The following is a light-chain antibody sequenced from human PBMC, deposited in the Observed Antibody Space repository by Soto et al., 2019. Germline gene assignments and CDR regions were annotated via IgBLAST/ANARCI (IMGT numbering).Light chain of an antibody. CDR3: QQIDSSPWT. CDR1: QSVGSSY. Sequence: EIVLKQSPGTLYLSPGERASLSCRASQSVGSSYLAWYQQNPGRAPRLLIYGASRRATGIPDRFSGSGSVTDFTLTISGLEPEDFAMYYCQQIDSSPWTCGQGTKVEI. J-gene: IGKJ1*01. V-gene: IGKV3-20*01. CDR2: GAS.